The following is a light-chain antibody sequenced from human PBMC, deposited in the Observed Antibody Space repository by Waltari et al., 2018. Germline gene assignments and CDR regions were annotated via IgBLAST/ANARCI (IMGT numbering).Light chain of an antibody. J-gene: IGKJ1*01. CDR1: QSIGRY. CDR3: QNHERLPAV. CDR2: GAS. Sequence: EIVLTQSPGTLSLSPGERATLSCRASQSIGRYLIWYQQKPGQAPRLLIYGASSRAAGIPDRFSGSGSGTGFSLTISRLEPEDFAVYYCQNHERLPAVFGQGTKVEIK. V-gene: IGKV3-20*01.